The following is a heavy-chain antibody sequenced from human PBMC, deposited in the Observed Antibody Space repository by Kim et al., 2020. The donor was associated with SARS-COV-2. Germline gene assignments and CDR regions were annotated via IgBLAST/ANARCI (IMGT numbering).Heavy chain of an antibody. V-gene: IGHV3-7*03. D-gene: IGHD6-19*01. CDR1: GFTFSSYW. CDR3: ARDLDVAVAGPGGMDV. Sequence: GGSLRLSCAASGFTFSSYWMSWVRQAPGKGLEWVANIKQDGSEKYYVDSVKGRFTISRDNAKNSLYLQMNSLRAEDTAVYYCARDLDVAVAGPGGMDVWGQGTTVTVSS. CDR2: IKQDGSEK. J-gene: IGHJ6*02.